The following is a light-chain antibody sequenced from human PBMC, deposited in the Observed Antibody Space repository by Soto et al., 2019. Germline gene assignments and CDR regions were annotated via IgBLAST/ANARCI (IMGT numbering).Light chain of an antibody. CDR2: GAS. CDR1: QSVGSNY. Sequence: EIVLTQSPGTLSLSPGERATLSCRASQSVGSNYLAWYQQKPGQSPRLLIFGASSRATDIPDRFSGSGSGTDFTLTISRLEPEDFAVYYCQQYGTSPRFTFGPGTKVDV. V-gene: IGKV3-20*01. CDR3: QQYGTSPRFT. J-gene: IGKJ3*01.